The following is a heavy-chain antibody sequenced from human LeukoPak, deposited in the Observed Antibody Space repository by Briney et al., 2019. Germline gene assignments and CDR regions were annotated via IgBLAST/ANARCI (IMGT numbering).Heavy chain of an antibody. CDR1: NDSVGSYY. CDR3: ARDVAGKFDS. J-gene: IGHJ4*02. Sequence: PSETLSLTCTVSNDSVGSYYWTWLRQPPGKGLEWLGFIYYSGSSTSNPSLKSRLTISLDTSKNQFSLRLSSVAAADTALYYCARDVAGKFDSWGQGTLVTVSS. V-gene: IGHV4-59*02. CDR2: IYYSGSS. D-gene: IGHD1-14*01.